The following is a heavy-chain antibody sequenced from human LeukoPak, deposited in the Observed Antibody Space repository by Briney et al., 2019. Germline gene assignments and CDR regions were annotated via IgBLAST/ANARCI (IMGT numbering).Heavy chain of an antibody. D-gene: IGHD3-22*01. J-gene: IGHJ4*02. Sequence: GGSLRLSCAASGFTFSSYAMSWVRQAPGKGLEWVSAISGSGGSTYYADSVKGRFTISRDNSKNTLYLQMNSLRAEDTAVYYCTTETYYSDSSGYSRDYFDYWGQGTLVTVSS. CDR1: GFTFSSYA. CDR2: ISGSGGST. CDR3: TTETYYSDSSGYSRDYFDY. V-gene: IGHV3-23*01.